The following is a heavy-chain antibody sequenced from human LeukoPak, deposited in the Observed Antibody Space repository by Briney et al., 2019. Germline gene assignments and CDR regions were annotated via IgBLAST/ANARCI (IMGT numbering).Heavy chain of an antibody. V-gene: IGHV3-21*01. CDR1: GFTLCIYS. D-gene: IGHD2-2*03. CDR2: ISVTSRYI. CDR3: ARDPPNGYCSSIRGPSLDI. Sequence: GRSLRLSRVPSGFTLCIYSTNGVPHAPGKGLGWVSCISVTSRYIYYADSVKGRFAISRDNAKNSLYLQMNSLRAEDTGVYYCARDPPNGYCSSIRGPSLDIWGQGTMVTVSS. J-gene: IGHJ3*02.